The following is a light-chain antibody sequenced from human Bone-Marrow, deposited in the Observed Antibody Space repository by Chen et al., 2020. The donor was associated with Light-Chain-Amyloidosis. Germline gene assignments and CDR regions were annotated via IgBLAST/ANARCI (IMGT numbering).Light chain of an antibody. CDR2: EVT. J-gene: IGLJ1*01. V-gene: IGLV2-14*01. CDR3: SSYTITNTLV. Sequence: QSALTHPASGSGSPGQPTTIPCTGTSSDVGGVNHVSWYQQHPDKAPKLMVYEVTNRPSWVPDRFAGSKSDNTASLTISGLQTEDEADYFCSSYTITNTLVFGSGTRVTVL. CDR1: SSDVGGVNH.